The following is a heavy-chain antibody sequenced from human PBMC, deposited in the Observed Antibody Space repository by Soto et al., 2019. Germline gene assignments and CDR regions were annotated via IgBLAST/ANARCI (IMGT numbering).Heavy chain of an antibody. CDR1: GFTFSSYW. CDR3: ARDGRYYDITPHRAFDI. D-gene: IGHD3-22*01. CDR2: IKQDGSEK. V-gene: IGHV3-7*05. J-gene: IGHJ3*02. Sequence: EVQLVESGGGLVQPGGSLRLSCAASGFTFSSYWMSWVRQAPGKGLEWVANIKQDGSEKYYVDFVKGRLTISRDNAKNSLYLQMNSLRAEDTAVYYCARDGRYYDITPHRAFDIWGQGTMVTVSS.